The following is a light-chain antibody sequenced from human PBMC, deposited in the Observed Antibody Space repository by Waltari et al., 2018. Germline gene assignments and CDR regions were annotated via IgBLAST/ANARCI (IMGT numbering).Light chain of an antibody. CDR3: QQYNDWPPLT. CDR1: QSVSSN. J-gene: IGKJ4*01. Sequence: VMTQSPSTLSVSPGARATLSCSASQSVSSNLAWYQQKPGQPPRLLIHGAATRATGSPARCSGSGSGTEFTLTISSLQSEDFAVYYCQQYNDWPPLTFGGGTKVEIK. V-gene: IGKV3-15*01. CDR2: GAA.